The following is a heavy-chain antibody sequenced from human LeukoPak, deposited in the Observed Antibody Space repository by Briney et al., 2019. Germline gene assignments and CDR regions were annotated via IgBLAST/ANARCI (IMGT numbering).Heavy chain of an antibody. J-gene: IGHJ4*02. V-gene: IGHV3-53*01. CDR3: AKLREWELPDLFDY. D-gene: IGHD1-26*01. Sequence: GGSLRLSCAASGFTVSSNYMSWVRQAPGKGLEWVSVIYSGGSTYYADSVKGRFTISRDNSKNTLYPQMNSLRAEDTAVYYCAKLREWELPDLFDYWGQGTLVTVSS. CDR1: GFTVSSNY. CDR2: IYSGGST.